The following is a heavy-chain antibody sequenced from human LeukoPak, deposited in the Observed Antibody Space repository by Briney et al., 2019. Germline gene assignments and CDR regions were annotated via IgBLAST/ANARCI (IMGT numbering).Heavy chain of an antibody. Sequence: SVKVSCKASGGTFSSYAISWVRQAPGQGLEWMGRIIPMFGTANYAQKFQGRVTITTDESTSTAYMELSSLRSEDTAVYYCASIGYSYGARFDYWGQGTLVTVSS. CDR2: IIPMFGTA. CDR1: GGTFSSYA. V-gene: IGHV1-69*05. CDR3: ASIGYSYGARFDY. D-gene: IGHD5-18*01. J-gene: IGHJ4*02.